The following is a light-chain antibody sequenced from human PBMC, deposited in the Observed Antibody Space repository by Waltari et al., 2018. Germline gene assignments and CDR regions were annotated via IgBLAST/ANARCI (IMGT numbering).Light chain of an antibody. J-gene: IGKJ2*03. CDR3: QKYSSSPYS. V-gene: IGKV3-20*01. CDR1: QSVSSY. CDR2: GAS. Sequence: VILTQSPATLSLSPGERATLSCRASQSVSSYLAWYQQKPGQAPRLLIYGASSRATGIPDRFSGSGSGTEFTLTISSLEPEDFAGYYCQKYSSSPYSFGQGTKVEIK.